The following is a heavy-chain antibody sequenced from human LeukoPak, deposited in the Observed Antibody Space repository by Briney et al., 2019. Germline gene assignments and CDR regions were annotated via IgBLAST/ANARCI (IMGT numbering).Heavy chain of an antibody. Sequence: SGPGLLNPSPPLSLTCAISGDSVSSNSAAWNWTRQSPSRGLEWLGRTYYRSKWYNDYAVSVKSRITINPDTSKNQFSLQLNSVTPEDTAVYYCARGRPRLTYYYGSGSYLDYWGQGTLVTVSS. CDR2: TYYRSKWYN. CDR1: GDSVSSNSAA. V-gene: IGHV6-1*01. CDR3: ARGRPRLTYYYGSGSYLDY. D-gene: IGHD3-10*01. J-gene: IGHJ4*02.